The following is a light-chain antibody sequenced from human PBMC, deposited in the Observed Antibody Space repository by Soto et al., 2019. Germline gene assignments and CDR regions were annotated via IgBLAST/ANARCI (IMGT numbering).Light chain of an antibody. CDR1: SSDVGSYNY. CDR2: EVS. Sequence: QSALTQPPSASGSPGQSVTISCTGTSSDVGSYNYVSWYQQHPGKAPKLMIFEVSKRPSGVPDCFSGSTSGNTAPLTVSGLHAEDEADYYCSSYAGSSNLVFGGGTKLTVL. J-gene: IGLJ2*01. V-gene: IGLV2-8*01. CDR3: SSYAGSSNLV.